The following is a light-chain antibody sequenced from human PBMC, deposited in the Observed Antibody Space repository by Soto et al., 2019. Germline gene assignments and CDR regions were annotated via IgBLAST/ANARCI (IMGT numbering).Light chain of an antibody. J-gene: IGKJ4*01. CDR1: QSISSW. CDR3: QQYNSYPLT. V-gene: IGKV1-5*03. Sequence: DIQMTQSPSTLSASVGDRVTITCRASQSISSWLAWYQQKPGKAPKLLIYKASSIESGVPSRFSGSGSGTEFTLSISMLQPDDISTYYCQQYNSYPLTFGGGTKVEIK. CDR2: KAS.